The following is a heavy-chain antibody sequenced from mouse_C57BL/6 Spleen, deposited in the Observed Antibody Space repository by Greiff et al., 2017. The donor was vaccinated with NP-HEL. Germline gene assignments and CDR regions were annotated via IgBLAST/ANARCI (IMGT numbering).Heavy chain of an antibody. CDR1: GYTFTSYW. CDR3: ARRADSYYYAMDY. D-gene: IGHD3-3*01. CDR2: IDPSDSYT. Sequence: QVQLQQPGAELVMPGASVKLSCKASGYTFTSYWMHWVKQRPGQGLEWIGEIDPSDSYTNYNQKFKGKSTLTVDKSSSTAYMQLSSLTSEDSAVYYCARRADSYYYAMDYWGQGTSVTVSS. J-gene: IGHJ4*01. V-gene: IGHV1-69*01.